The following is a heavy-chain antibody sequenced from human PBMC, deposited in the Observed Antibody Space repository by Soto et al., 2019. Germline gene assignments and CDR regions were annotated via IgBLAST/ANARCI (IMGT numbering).Heavy chain of an antibody. V-gene: IGHV4-34*01. J-gene: IGHJ5*02. Sequence: SETLSLTCAVYGGSFSGYYWSWIRQPPGKGLEWIGEINHSGSTNYNPSLKSRVTISVDTSKNQFSLKLSYVTAADTAVYYCASARGGLGIEKVWFDPWGQGTLVTVSS. CDR3: ASARGGLGIEKVWFDP. D-gene: IGHD7-27*01. CDR1: GGSFSGYY. CDR2: INHSGST.